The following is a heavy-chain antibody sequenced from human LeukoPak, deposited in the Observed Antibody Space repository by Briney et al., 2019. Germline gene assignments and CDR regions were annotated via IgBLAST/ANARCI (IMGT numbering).Heavy chain of an antibody. D-gene: IGHD6-19*01. J-gene: IGHJ4*02. CDR1: GGSISSYY. CDR2: IYYSGST. V-gene: IGHV4-59*01. CDR3: ARDPSGWDYFDY. Sequence: SETLSLTCTVSGGSISSYYWSWIRQPPGKGLEWIGCIYYSGSTNYNPSPKSRVTISVDTSKNQFSLKLSSVTAADTAVYYCARDPSGWDYFDYWGQGTLVTVSS.